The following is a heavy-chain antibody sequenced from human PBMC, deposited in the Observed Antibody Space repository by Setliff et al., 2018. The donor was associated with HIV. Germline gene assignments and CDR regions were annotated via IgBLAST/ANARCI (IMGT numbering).Heavy chain of an antibody. CDR1: GFTFSNYV. V-gene: IGHV3-74*01. J-gene: IGHJ6*02. D-gene: IGHD2-8*01. Sequence: GGSLRLSCAASGFTFSNYVMSWVRQTPGKGLVWVSRINGDGSIMDYADSVKGRFTISRDNAKNTLYMQMNSLRAEDTAVYYCARPYTVWVYGLDVWGQGTTVTVSS. CDR2: INGDGSIM. CDR3: ARPYTVWVYGLDV.